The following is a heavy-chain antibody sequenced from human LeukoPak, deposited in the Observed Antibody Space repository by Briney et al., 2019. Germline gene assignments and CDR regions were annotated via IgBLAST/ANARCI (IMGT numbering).Heavy chain of an antibody. Sequence: WGSLRLSCAASGFTFSSYAMSWVRQAPGKGLEWIGNIYNSGSTYYNPSLKSRVTISVDTSKNQFSLKLSSVTAADTAVYYCARWAVVTANYFDYWGQGTLVTVSS. CDR2: IYNSGST. CDR1: GFTFSSYA. CDR3: ARWAVVTANYFDY. D-gene: IGHD2-15*01. J-gene: IGHJ4*02. V-gene: IGHV4-38-2*01.